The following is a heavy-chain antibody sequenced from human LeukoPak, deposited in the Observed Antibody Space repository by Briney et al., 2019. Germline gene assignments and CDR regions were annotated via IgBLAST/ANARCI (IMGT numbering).Heavy chain of an antibody. Sequence: SETLSLTCSVSGYSISSGYQWAWIRQSPGKGLEWIGSIFQSGSAHYNPSLKSRVTISVDTSRNQFSLKLNSVSATDTAVYYCARDPRWLTPDCTSTSCYENYFDPWGQGTLVAVSS. CDR2: IFQSGSA. J-gene: IGHJ5*02. D-gene: IGHD2-2*01. CDR1: GYSISSGYQ. V-gene: IGHV4-38-2*02. CDR3: ARDPRWLTPDCTSTSCYENYFDP.